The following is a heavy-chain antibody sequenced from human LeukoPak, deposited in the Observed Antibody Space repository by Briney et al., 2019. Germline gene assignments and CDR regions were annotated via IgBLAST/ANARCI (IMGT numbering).Heavy chain of an antibody. CDR1: GYTFTGYY. V-gene: IGHV1-2*02. D-gene: IGHD3-3*01. CDR2: INPNSGGT. Sequence: ASVKVSCKASGYTFTGYYMHWVRQAPGQGLEWMGWINPNSGGTNYAQKFQGRVTMTRDTSISTAYMGLSSLRSEDTAVYYCARGGRTREWLSFYWGQGTLVTVSS. CDR3: ARGGRTREWLSFY. J-gene: IGHJ4*02.